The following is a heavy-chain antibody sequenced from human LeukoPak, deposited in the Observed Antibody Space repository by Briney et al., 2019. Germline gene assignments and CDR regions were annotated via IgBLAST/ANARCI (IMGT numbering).Heavy chain of an antibody. CDR3: ARDYSAYYDSSGYRDAFDI. D-gene: IGHD3-22*01. CDR2: IYSGGST. CDR1: GFTVSSNY. V-gene: IGHV3-66*01. J-gene: IGHJ3*02. Sequence: GGSLRLSCAASGFTVSSNYMSWVRQAPGKGLEWVSVIYSGGSTYYADSVKGRFTIPRDKSKNTLYLQMNSLRAEDTAVYYCARDYSAYYDSSGYRDAFDIWGQGTMVTVSS.